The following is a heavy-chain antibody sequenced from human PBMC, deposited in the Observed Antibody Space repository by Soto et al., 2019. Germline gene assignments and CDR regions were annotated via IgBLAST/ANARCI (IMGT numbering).Heavy chain of an antibody. CDR3: ARDHGGGGLTLEY. CDR2: ISNSGRIT. J-gene: IGHJ4*02. Sequence: QVHLEESGGGLVKPGGSLRLSCTASGFIFSDYYMRWIRQAPGKGLEWVSDISNSGRITHHADSVEVRFTISRDNAKDSLYLQKNRLRPEESAIYYWARDHGGGGLTLEYWGQGALVTVSS. CDR1: GFIFSDYY. D-gene: IGHD3-16*01. V-gene: IGHV3-11*01.